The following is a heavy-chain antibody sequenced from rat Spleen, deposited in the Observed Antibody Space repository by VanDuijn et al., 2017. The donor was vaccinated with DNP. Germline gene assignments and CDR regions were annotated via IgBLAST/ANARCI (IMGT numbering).Heavy chain of an antibody. V-gene: IGHV3-1*01. J-gene: IGHJ1*01. CDR2: ISYSGST. CDR1: GYSITSNY. CDR3: ARGLNYGGYNYYWYFDF. Sequence: EVQLQESGPGLVKPSLSLSLTCSVTGYSITSNYWAWIRKFPGNKMEWMGYISYSGSTGFNPSLKSRISIARDTSKNQFFLQLNSVTTEDTATYYCARGLNYGGYNYYWYFDFWGPGIMVTVSS. D-gene: IGHD1-11*01.